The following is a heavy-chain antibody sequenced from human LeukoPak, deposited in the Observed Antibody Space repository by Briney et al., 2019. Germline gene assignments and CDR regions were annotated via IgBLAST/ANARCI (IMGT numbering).Heavy chain of an antibody. CDR2: INHSGST. CDR1: GGSFSGYY. D-gene: IGHD3-22*01. Sequence: PSETLSLTCAVYGGSFSGYYWSWIRQPPGKGLEWIGEINHSGSTNYNPSLKSRVTISVDTSKNQFSLKLSPVTAADTAVYYCARVSSPDSSGTVDYWGQGTLVTVSS. V-gene: IGHV4-34*01. J-gene: IGHJ4*02. CDR3: ARVSSPDSSGTVDY.